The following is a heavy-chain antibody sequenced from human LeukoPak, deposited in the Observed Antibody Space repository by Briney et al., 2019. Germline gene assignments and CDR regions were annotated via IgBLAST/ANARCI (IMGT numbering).Heavy chain of an antibody. Sequence: SETLSLTCAVYGGSFSGYYWSWIRQPPGKGLEWIGEINHSGSTNYNPSLKSRVTISVDTSKNQFSLKLSSVTAADTAVYYCARAWFDPRGQGTLVTVSS. V-gene: IGHV4-34*01. CDR2: INHSGST. CDR1: GGSFSGYY. CDR3: ARAWFDP. J-gene: IGHJ5*02.